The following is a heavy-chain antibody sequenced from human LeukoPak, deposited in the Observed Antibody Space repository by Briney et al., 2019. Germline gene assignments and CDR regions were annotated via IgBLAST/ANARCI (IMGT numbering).Heavy chain of an antibody. V-gene: IGHV4-34*01. J-gene: IGHJ4*02. D-gene: IGHD6-19*01. CDR2: INHSGST. CDR3: ARIFFGGSGWYTKVGYFDY. Sequence: PSETLSLTCAVYGGSFGGYYWSWIRQPPGKGLEWIGEINHSGSTNYNPSLKSRVTISVDTSKNQFSLKLSSVTAADTAVYYCARIFFGGSGWYTKVGYFDYWGQGTLVTVSS. CDR1: GGSFGGYY.